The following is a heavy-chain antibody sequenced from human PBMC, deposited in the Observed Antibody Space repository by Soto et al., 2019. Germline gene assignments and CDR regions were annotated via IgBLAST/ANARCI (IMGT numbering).Heavy chain of an antibody. CDR1: DASVTSASYF. CDR2: IYYSGST. D-gene: IGHD3-10*01. V-gene: IGHV4-39*07. CDR3: ARDMATFDY. Sequence: SETLSLTCTLSDASVTSASYFWDWIRQPPGKGLEWIGSIYYSGSTYNYADSVKGRFTISRDNSKNTLYLQMNSLRAEDTAVYYCARDMATFDYWGQGTLVTVSS. J-gene: IGHJ4*02.